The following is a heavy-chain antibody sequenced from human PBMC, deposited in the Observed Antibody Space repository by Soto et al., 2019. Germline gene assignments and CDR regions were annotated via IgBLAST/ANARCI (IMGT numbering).Heavy chain of an antibody. CDR2: IYYSGST. J-gene: IGHJ6*02. CDR3: ARRPRIAVAGGYYYYGMDV. V-gene: IGHV4-59*01. D-gene: IGHD6-19*01. Sequence: PSETLSLTCTVSGGSISSYYWSWIRQPPGKGLEWIGYIYYSGSTNYNPSLKSRATISVDTSKNQFSLKLSSVTAADTAVYYCARRPRIAVAGGYYYYGMDVWGQGTTVTVSS. CDR1: GGSISSYY.